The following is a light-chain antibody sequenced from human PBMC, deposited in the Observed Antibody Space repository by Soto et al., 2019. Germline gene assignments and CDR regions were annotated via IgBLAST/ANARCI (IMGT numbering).Light chain of an antibody. J-gene: IGLJ1*01. V-gene: IGLV2-14*01. CDR3: SSYTNINTRACV. Sequence: QSVLTQPASVSGSPGQSITISCTGTSGDIGSYNRVSWYQQHPGEAPKLIIYEVTDRPSGVSNRFPGSKSGNTASLTISGLQAEDEAEYYCSSYTNINTRACVFGTGTKVTV. CDR2: EVT. CDR1: SGDIGSYNR.